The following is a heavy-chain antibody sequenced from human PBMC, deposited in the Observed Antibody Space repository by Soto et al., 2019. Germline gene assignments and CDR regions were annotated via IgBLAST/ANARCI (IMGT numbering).Heavy chain of an antibody. CDR1: GFSLTTSGVG. CDR3: AHRVLRTVFGLVTTTAIFFDF. CDR2: IYWDADK. Sequence: QITLNESGPTVVRPTETLTLTCRFSGFSLTTSGVGVGWISQSPGKAPEWLALIYWDADKRYSASLKSRLTITKDTSKNQVVLTVSDLDPTDTATYYCAHRVLRTVFGLVTTTAIFFDFWGPGTPVAVSS. D-gene: IGHD3-3*01. V-gene: IGHV2-5*02. J-gene: IGHJ4*02.